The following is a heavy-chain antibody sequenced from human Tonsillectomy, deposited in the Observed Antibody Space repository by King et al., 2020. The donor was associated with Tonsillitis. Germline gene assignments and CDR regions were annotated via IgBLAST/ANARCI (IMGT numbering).Heavy chain of an antibody. CDR2: ISSSSSYT. CDR3: ARGPDTAMVTSPFDY. V-gene: IGHV3-11*06. Sequence: VQLVESGGGLVKPGGSLRLSCAASGFTFSDYYMSWIRQAPGKGLEWVSYISSSSSYTNYADSVKGRFTISRDNAKNSLYLQMNSLRGEDTAVYYCARGPDTAMVTSPFDYWGQGTLVTVSS. J-gene: IGHJ4*02. D-gene: IGHD5-18*01. CDR1: GFTFSDYY.